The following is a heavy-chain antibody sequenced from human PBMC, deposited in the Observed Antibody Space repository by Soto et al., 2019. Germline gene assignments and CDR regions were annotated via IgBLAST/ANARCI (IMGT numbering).Heavy chain of an antibody. V-gene: IGHV3-7*01. Sequence: GGSLRLSCAASGFTFSSYWMSWVRQAPGKGLEWVANIKQDGSEKYYVDSVKGRFTISRDNAKNSLYLQMNSLRAEDTAVYYCARDRDYYGSGSYYDVDYWGQGTLVTVSS. CDR2: IKQDGSEK. J-gene: IGHJ4*02. CDR3: ARDRDYYGSGSYYDVDY. CDR1: GFTFSSYW. D-gene: IGHD3-10*01.